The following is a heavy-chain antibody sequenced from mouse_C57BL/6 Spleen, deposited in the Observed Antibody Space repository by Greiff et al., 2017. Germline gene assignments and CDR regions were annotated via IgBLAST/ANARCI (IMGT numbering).Heavy chain of an antibody. CDR1: GYTFTSYW. CDR3: AREGLRYYFDY. CDR2: IYPGSGST. D-gene: IGHD2-2*01. Sequence: QVHVKQPGAELVKPGASVKMSCKASGYTFTSYWITWVKQRPGQGLEWIGDIYPGSGSTNYNEKFKSKATLTVDTSSSTAYMQLSSLTSEDSAVYYCAREGLRYYFDYWGQGTTLTVSS. J-gene: IGHJ2*01. V-gene: IGHV1-55*01.